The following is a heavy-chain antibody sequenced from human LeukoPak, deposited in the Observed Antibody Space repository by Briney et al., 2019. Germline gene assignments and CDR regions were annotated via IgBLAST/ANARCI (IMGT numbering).Heavy chain of an antibody. D-gene: IGHD6-13*01. J-gene: IGHJ4*02. CDR3: ARSRPAIAATEPPLDY. V-gene: IGHV3-30-3*01. CDR2: ISYDGSNK. CDR1: GFTLSSYA. Sequence: GGSLRLSCAASGFTLSSYAMHWVRQAPGKGLEWVAVISYDGSNKYYADSVKGRFTISRDNSKNTLYLQMNSLRAEDTAVYYCARSRPAIAATEPPLDYWGQGTLVTVSS.